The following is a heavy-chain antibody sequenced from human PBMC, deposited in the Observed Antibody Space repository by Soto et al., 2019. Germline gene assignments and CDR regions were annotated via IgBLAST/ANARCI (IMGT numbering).Heavy chain of an antibody. Sequence: ASVKVSCKASGYTFTSYAMHWVRQAPGQRLEWMGWINAGNGNTKYSQKFQGRVTITRDTSASTAYMELSSLRSENTAVYNCTRDILPSYDFWGGYYPFDYWGQGTLFPVSP. D-gene: IGHD3-3*01. J-gene: IGHJ4*02. CDR2: INAGNGNT. V-gene: IGHV1-3*01. CDR1: GYTFTSYA. CDR3: TRDILPSYDFWGGYYPFDY.